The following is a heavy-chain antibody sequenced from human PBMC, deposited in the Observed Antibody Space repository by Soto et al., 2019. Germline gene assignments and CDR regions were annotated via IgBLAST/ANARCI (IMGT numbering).Heavy chain of an antibody. CDR3: TREGSAPYYYYYNGRGAFDI. Sequence: ASVKVSCKASGYTFTTYGISWVRQAPGEGLEWLGWINTHNGNTNYAQNLQGRVFMTADTSTNTAYMELRSLRSDDTAIYYCTREGSAPYYYYYNGRGAFDIWGQGTMVTVSS. CDR2: INTHNGNT. J-gene: IGHJ3*02. V-gene: IGHV1-18*01. D-gene: IGHD3-22*01. CDR1: GYTFTTYG.